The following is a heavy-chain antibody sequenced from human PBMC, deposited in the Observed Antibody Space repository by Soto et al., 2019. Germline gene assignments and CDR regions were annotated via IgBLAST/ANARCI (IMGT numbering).Heavy chain of an antibody. V-gene: IGHV1-46*01. CDR3: ARDHDRLLWFGELLPPCGMDV. CDR2: INPSGGST. Sequence: GASVKVSCKASGYTFTSYYMHWVRQAPGQGLEWMGIINPSGGSTSYAQKFQGRVTMTRDTPTSTVYMELSSLRSEDTAVYYCARDHDRLLWFGELLPPCGMDVWGQGTTVTVSS. CDR1: GYTFTSYY. D-gene: IGHD3-10*01. J-gene: IGHJ6*02.